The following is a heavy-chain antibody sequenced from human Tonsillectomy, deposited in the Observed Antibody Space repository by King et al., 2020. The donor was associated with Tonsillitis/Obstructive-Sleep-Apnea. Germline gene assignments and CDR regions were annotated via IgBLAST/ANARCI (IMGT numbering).Heavy chain of an antibody. CDR1: GYTFTVYY. V-gene: IGHV1-2*02. J-gene: IGHJ5*02. D-gene: IGHD2-2*01. CDR3: AGDGVPGALNWFDA. CDR2: INPNSGGP. Sequence: QVQLVESGAEVKKPGASVKVSCKASGYTFTVYYMHWVRQAPGQGLECMVWINPNSGGPNYAQKFQGSVTMTRDTSISTAYMELSRLRSDDTAVYYCAGDGVPGALNWFDAWGQGTLVTVSS.